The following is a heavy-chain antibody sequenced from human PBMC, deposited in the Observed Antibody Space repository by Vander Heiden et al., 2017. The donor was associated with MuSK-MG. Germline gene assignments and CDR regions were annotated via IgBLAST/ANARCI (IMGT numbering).Heavy chain of an antibody. Sequence: GGGLIQPGGSLRLSCAASGFTVSHTYISWVRQAPGKGLEWVSVIYSGGSTYYADSVRGRFTVSRDSSKNTFYLQMNSLRAEDTAVYYCARERDGDRSLDNWGQGTLVTVSS. CDR2: IYSGGST. J-gene: IGHJ4*02. CDR1: GFTVSHTY. D-gene: IGHD2-21*01. CDR3: ARERDGDRSLDN. V-gene: IGHV3-53*01.